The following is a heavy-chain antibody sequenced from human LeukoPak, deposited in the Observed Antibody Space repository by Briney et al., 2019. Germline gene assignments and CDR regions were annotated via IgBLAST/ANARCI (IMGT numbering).Heavy chain of an antibody. CDR2: ISWNSGSI. J-gene: IGHJ4*02. Sequence: PGGSLRLSCAASGFTFDDYGMSWVRQAPGKGLEWVSGISWNSGSIGYADSVKGRFTISRDNAKNSLYLQMNSLRAEDTALYYCARDPGYSYGLDYWGQGTLVTVSS. CDR1: GFTFDDYG. CDR3: ARDPGYSYGLDY. D-gene: IGHD5-18*01. V-gene: IGHV3-9*01.